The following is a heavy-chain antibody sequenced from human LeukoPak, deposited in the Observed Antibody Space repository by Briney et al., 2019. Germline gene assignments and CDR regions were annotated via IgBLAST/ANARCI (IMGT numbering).Heavy chain of an antibody. D-gene: IGHD3-16*01. J-gene: IGHJ5*02. Sequence: GGTLRLSCAVSGFTFRSYEMYWVSRAPGKGLVGVAYNSSSGRTKYYADSVKGRFTISRDNAKNSLYLQMNSLRAEDTAVYYCAKWLEGYVWGTYPASWGQGTLVTVS. CDR3: AKWLEGYVWGTYPAS. CDR2: NSSSGRTK. V-gene: IGHV3-48*03. CDR1: GFTFRSYE.